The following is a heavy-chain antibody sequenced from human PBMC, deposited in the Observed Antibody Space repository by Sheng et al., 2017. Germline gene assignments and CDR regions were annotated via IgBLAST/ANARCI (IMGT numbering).Heavy chain of an antibody. D-gene: IGHD6-19*01. CDR1: GFTVSSNY. Sequence: EVQLVESGGGLIQPGGSLRLSCAASGFTVSSNYMSWVRQAPGKGLEWVSVIYSGGSTYYADSVKGRFTISRDNSKNTLYLQMNSLRAEDTAVYYCARASSGWYFWFDPWGQGTLVTVSS. CDR2: IYSGGST. V-gene: IGHV3-53*01. J-gene: IGHJ5*02. CDR3: ARASSGWYFWFDP.